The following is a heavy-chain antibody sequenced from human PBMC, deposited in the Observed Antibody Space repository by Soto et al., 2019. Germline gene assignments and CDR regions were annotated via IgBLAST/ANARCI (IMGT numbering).Heavy chain of an antibody. CDR2: MSGSGGST. CDR3: AFRGIVVVMAATWFDP. Sequence: EVQLLESGGGLVQPGGSLRLSCAASGFTFSNYPMSWVRQAPGKRLEWVSAMSGSGGSTYYADSVKGRFTISRDNSKNTLYLLMNSLRAEDTAVYYCAFRGIVVVMAATWFDPWGQGTLVTVSS. J-gene: IGHJ5*02. V-gene: IGHV3-23*01. CDR1: GFTFSNYP. D-gene: IGHD2-21*01.